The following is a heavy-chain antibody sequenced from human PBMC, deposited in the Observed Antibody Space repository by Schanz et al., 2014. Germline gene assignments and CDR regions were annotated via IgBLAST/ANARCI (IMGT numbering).Heavy chain of an antibody. CDR1: GGSFSGYY. CDR3: ARDTTWRLDL. Sequence: QVQLQQWGAGLLKPSETLSLTCGVFGGSFSGYYWSWIRQPPGKALEWVGRVFPNGITNYNPSLKSRVTISLDTPKNQFSLTLTSLTAADTAVYYCARDTTWRLDLWGRGTLVTVSS. V-gene: IGHV4-34*12. D-gene: IGHD1-1*01. CDR2: VFPNGIT. J-gene: IGHJ2*01.